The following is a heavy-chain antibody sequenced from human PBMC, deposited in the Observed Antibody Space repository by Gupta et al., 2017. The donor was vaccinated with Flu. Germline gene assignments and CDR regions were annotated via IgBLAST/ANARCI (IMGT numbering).Heavy chain of an antibody. Sequence: VKNPSAPVKVSCEAPGYPFPGYHLHWVRQAPGQVLQWMGWINPDRGGTNYAQKFQGRVTMTRDTSSNTAYMELSNLRSDDTAVYYCARPVATYCGGDCYFSYYYYGMDVWGQGTTVTVSS. J-gene: IGHJ6*02. CDR3: ARPVATYCGGDCYFSYYYYGMDV. CDR2: INPDRGGT. V-gene: IGHV1-2*02. CDR1: GYPFPGYH. D-gene: IGHD2-21*02.